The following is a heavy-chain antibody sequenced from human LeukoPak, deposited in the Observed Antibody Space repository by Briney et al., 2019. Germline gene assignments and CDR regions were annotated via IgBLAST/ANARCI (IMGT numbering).Heavy chain of an antibody. D-gene: IGHD3-10*01. CDR1: GFTFSNYW. Sequence: GGSLRLSCAASGFTFSNYWMSWVRQAPGKGLEWVANIKEDGSGKYYVDSVKGRFTISRDNAKNSLYLQMNSLRAEDTAVYYCARTIRGYWSQGTLVTVSS. V-gene: IGHV3-7*02. CDR2: IKEDGSGK. CDR3: ARTIRGY. J-gene: IGHJ4*02.